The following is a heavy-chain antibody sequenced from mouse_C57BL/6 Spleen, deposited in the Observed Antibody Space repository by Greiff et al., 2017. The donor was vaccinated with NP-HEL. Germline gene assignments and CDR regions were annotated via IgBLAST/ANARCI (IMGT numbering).Heavy chain of an antibody. V-gene: IGHV1-54*01. J-gene: IGHJ2*01. Sequence: QVQLQQSGAELVRPGSSVKVSCKASGYAFTNYLIEWVKQRPGQGLEWIGVINPGSGGTNYNEKFKGKATLTADKSSSTAYMQLSSLTSEDSAVYFCAREGGLYFDYWGQGTTLTVSS. D-gene: IGHD1-1*02. CDR1: GYAFTNYL. CDR3: AREGGLYFDY. CDR2: INPGSGGT.